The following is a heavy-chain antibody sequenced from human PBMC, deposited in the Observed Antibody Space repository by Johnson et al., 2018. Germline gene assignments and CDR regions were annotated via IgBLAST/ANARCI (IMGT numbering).Heavy chain of an antibody. V-gene: IGHV3-23*04. CDR1: GFTFSKSA. D-gene: IGHD4-23*01. Sequence: VQLVQSGGGLVKPGGSLRFTCAASGFTFSKSAMRWVRQAPGKGLDWVSIIRGSGGSTYYADSGTGRSTISRDNSKTTLYLQMNSLRAEDTAGYYCARAQDYGGTDYYDYYGMDVWGQGTTVTVSS. CDR2: IRGSGGST. J-gene: IGHJ6*02. CDR3: ARAQDYGGTDYYDYYGMDV.